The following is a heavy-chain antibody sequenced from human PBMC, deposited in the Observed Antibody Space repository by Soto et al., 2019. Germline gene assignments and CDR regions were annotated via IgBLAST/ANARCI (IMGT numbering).Heavy chain of an antibody. CDR2: ISAYNGNT. CDR3: ARVVGYSSSWGSDY. Sequence: GASVKVSCKTSGYTFTSYGISWVRQAPGQGLEWMGWISAYNGNTNYAQKLQGRVTMTTDTSTSTAYMELRSLRSDDTAVYYCARVVGYSSSWGSDYWGQGTLVTVSS. D-gene: IGHD6-13*01. CDR1: GYTFTSYG. V-gene: IGHV1-18*01. J-gene: IGHJ4*02.